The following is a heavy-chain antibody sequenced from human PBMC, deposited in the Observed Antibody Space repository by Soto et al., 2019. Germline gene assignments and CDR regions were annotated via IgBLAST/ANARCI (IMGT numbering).Heavy chain of an antibody. CDR2: IYYSGST. CDR1: GGSISSSSYY. V-gene: IGHV4-39*01. CDR3: ARSRGYCGGDCYWYYFDY. Sequence: QLQLQESGPGLVKPSETLSLTCTVSGGSISSSSYYWGWIRQPPGKGLEWIGSIYYSGSTYYNPSLKSRVTISVDTSKNQFSLKLSSVTAADTAVYYCARSRGYCGGDCYWYYFDYWGQGTLVTVSS. J-gene: IGHJ4*02. D-gene: IGHD2-21*02.